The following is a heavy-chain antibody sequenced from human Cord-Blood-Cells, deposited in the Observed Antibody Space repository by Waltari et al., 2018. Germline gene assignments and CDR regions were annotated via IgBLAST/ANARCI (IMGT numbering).Heavy chain of an antibody. D-gene: IGHD5-12*01. V-gene: IGHV1-24*01. CDR1: GYPLTELS. CDR3: ATGSRRWLRRREGPNPSPDAFDI. J-gene: IGHJ3*02. Sequence: QVQLVQSGAEVKKPGASVKVSCQVSGYPLTELSMPWVRTAPGKGLAWMGGFDPEDGETIYAQKFQGRVTMTEDTSTDTAYMELSSLRSEDTAVYYCATGSRRWLRRREGPNPSPDAFDIWGQGTMVTVSS. CDR2: FDPEDGET.